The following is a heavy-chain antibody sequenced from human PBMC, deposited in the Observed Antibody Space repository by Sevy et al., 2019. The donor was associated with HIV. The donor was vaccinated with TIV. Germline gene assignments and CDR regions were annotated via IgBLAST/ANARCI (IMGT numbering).Heavy chain of an antibody. J-gene: IGHJ4*02. CDR2: IYYSGST. D-gene: IGHD3-22*01. CDR3: AGHLYYYDSSGYVVYYFDY. CDR1: GGSISSSSYY. V-gene: IGHV4-39*01. Sequence: SETLSLTCTVSGGSISSSSYYWGWIRQPPGKGLEWIGSIYYSGSTYYNPSLKSRVTISVDTSKNQFSLKLSSVTAADTAVYYCAGHLYYYDSSGYVVYYFDYWGQGTLVTVSS.